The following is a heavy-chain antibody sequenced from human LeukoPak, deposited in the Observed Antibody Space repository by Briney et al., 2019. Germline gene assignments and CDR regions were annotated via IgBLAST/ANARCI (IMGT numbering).Heavy chain of an antibody. J-gene: IGHJ3*02. CDR2: MNPNSGNT. V-gene: IGHV1-8*01. CDR3: ARGYIAAADAFDI. CDR1: GYTFTSYD. D-gene: IGHD6-13*01. Sequence: ASVKVSCKVSGYTFTSYDINWVRQATGPGLEWMGWMNPNSGNTGYAQKFQGRVTMTRNTSISTAYMELSSLRSEDTAVYYCARGYIAAADAFDIWGQGTMVTVSS.